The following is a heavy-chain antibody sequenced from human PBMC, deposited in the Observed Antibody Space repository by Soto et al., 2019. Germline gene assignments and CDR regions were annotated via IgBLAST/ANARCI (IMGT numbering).Heavy chain of an antibody. CDR3: ATADGFGVVTPFFEY. CDR2: SFYRGST. Sequence: QLQLQESGPGLVKPSETLSLNCPVSGGSISSRSHYWGWIRQSPGKHLEWIGSSFYRGSTHYNPSLKTRVTISVDPSKNQVSLKLYSVTAADTAVYYCATADGFGVVTPFFEYWGQGILVTVSS. CDR1: GGSISSRSHY. V-gene: IGHV4-39*01. D-gene: IGHD3-3*01. J-gene: IGHJ4*02.